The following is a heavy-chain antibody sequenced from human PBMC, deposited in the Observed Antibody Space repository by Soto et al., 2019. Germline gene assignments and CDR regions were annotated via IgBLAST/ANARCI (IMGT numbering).Heavy chain of an antibody. CDR2: IIPILGIA. CDR3: ARDVSSTSPWDYYYYGMDV. J-gene: IGHJ6*02. CDR1: GGTFSSYT. Sequence: QVQLVQSGAEVKKPGSSVKVSCKASGGTFSSYTISWVRQAPGQGLEWMGRIIPILGIANYAQKFQGRVTITADKSTSTAYMERSSLRSEDTAVYYCARDVSSTSPWDYYYYGMDVWGQGTTVTVSS. D-gene: IGHD2-2*01. V-gene: IGHV1-69*08.